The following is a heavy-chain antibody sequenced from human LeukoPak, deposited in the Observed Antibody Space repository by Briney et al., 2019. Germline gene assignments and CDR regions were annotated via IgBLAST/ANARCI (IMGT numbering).Heavy chain of an antibody. CDR1: GFTFDDYA. CDR2: ISWNSGSI. D-gene: IGHD3-22*01. V-gene: IGHV3-9*03. Sequence: GRSLRLSCAASGFTFDDYAMHRVRQAPGKGLEWVSGISWNSGSIGYADSVKGRFTISRDNAKNSLYLQMNSLRAEDMALYYCAKGGDYYDSSGGFDYWGQGTLVTVSS. J-gene: IGHJ4*02. CDR3: AKGGDYYDSSGGFDY.